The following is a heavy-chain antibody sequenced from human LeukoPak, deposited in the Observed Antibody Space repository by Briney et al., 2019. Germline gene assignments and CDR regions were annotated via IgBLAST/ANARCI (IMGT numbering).Heavy chain of an antibody. Sequence: GGSLRLSCAASGFTFTNYWMIWVRQAPGKGLEWVANINEDGSKKYYVGSVEGRFTISRDNAKNSVFLQMNSLRAEDTAMYSCASSSYSSSSSWGQGTLVTVSS. J-gene: IGHJ5*02. V-gene: IGHV3-7*01. D-gene: IGHD6-6*01. CDR1: GFTFTNYW. CDR2: INEDGSKK. CDR3: ASSSYSSSSS.